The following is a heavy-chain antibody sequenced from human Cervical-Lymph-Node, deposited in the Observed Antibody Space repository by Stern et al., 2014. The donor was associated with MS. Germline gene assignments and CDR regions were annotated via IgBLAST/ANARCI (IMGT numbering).Heavy chain of an antibody. Sequence: QVTLRESGPAVVKPTQTLTLTCTFSGFSLTTSGECVTWIRQPPGKALEWLALIDWDDDTYYSTSLRPRLTVSKDTSKSQVVLTMTNMDPVDTATYYCARIRSIAAAKFDYWGQGTLVTVSS. CDR3: ARIRSIAAAKFDY. V-gene: IGHV2-70*01. CDR1: GFSLTTSGEC. J-gene: IGHJ4*02. D-gene: IGHD6-13*01. CDR2: IDWDDDT.